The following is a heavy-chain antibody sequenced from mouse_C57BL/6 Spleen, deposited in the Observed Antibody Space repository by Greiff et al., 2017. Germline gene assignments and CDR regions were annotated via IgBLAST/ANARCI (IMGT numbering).Heavy chain of an antibody. J-gene: IGHJ2*01. CDR3: TTRSSLYYFDY. CDR1: GFNIKDYY. CDR2: IDPEDGDT. D-gene: IGHD1-1*01. V-gene: IGHV14-1*01. Sequence: VHVKQSGAELVRPGASVKLSCTASGFNIKDYYMHWVKQRPEQGLEWIGRIDPEDGDTEYAPKFQGKATMTADTSSNTAYLQLSSLTSEDTAVYYYTTRSSLYYFDYWGQGTTLTVSS.